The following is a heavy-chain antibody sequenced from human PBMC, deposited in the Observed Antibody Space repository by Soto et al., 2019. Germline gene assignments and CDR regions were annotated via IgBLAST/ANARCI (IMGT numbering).Heavy chain of an antibody. Sequence: GASVKVSCTASGGTFSSYAISWVRQAPGQGLEWMGGIIPIFGTANYAQKFQGRVTITADKSTSTAYMELSSLRSEDTAVYYCTGGSYYDSSGYLIAHYYYYGMDVWGQGTTVTVSS. V-gene: IGHV1-69*06. J-gene: IGHJ6*02. CDR2: IIPIFGTA. D-gene: IGHD3-22*01. CDR1: GGTFSSYA. CDR3: TGGSYYDSSGYLIAHYYYYGMDV.